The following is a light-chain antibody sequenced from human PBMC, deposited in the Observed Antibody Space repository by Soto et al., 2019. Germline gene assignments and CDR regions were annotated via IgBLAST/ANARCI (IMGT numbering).Light chain of an antibody. CDR2: EVS. J-gene: IGLJ2*01. V-gene: IGLV2-18*02. CDR3: SSYTSSSTVV. Sequence: QSALTQPPSVSGSPGQSVTISCTGTSSDVGSYNRVSWYQQPPGTAPKLMIYEVSNRPSGVPDRFSGSKSGNTASLTISGLQAEDEADYYCSSYTSSSTVVFRGGTKVTVL. CDR1: SSDVGSYNR.